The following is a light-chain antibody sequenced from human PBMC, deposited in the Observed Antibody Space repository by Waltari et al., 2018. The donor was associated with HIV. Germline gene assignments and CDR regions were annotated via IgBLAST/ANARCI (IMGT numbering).Light chain of an antibody. CDR2: RNN. CDR3: AAWDDSLNGYV. J-gene: IGLJ1*01. Sequence: SVLTQPPSASGTPGQRVTISCPGSSSNIGSYPVNWYQQLPGTAPKLLIYRNNQRPSGVPDRFSGSKSGTSASLAISGLQSEDEADYSCAAWDDSLNGYVFGTGTKVTVL. V-gene: IGLV1-44*01. CDR1: SSNIGSYP.